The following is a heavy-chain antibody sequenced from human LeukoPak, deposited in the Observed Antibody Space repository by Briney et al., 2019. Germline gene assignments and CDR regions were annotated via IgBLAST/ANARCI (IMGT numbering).Heavy chain of an antibody. Sequence: GGSLRLSCPASGFTFSSYALSWVRQAPGKGLGWVSAISGSGGSTYYADSVKGRFTISRDNSKNTLCLQMNSLRAEDTAVYYCAKDLYLGKGDYWGQGTLVTVSS. CDR1: GFTFSSYA. CDR2: ISGSGGST. CDR3: AKDLYLGKGDY. D-gene: IGHD2-2*01. V-gene: IGHV3-23*01. J-gene: IGHJ4*02.